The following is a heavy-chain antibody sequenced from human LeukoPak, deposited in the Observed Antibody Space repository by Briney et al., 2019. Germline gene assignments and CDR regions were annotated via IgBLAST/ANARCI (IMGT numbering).Heavy chain of an antibody. CDR1: GFTVSSNY. Sequence: GGSLRLSCAASGFTVSSNYMTWVRQAPGKGLEWVSVIYSGGSTYYADSVKGRFTISRDNPTNTLYLQMNSLRAEDTAVYYCARDRGYAFDIWGQGTMVTVSS. V-gene: IGHV3-53*01. J-gene: IGHJ3*02. CDR3: ARDRGYAFDI. CDR2: IYSGGST.